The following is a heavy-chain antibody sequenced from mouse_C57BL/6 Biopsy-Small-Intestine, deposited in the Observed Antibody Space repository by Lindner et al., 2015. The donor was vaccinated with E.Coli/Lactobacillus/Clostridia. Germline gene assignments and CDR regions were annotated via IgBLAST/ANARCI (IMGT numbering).Heavy chain of an antibody. Sequence: VQLQESGGGLVKPGGSLKLSCAASGFTFSDYGMHWVRQAPEKGLEWVTYINSGSSTIYYADTVKGRFTISRDNAKNTLFLQMTGLRSEDTAMYYCAKGTGRGFDFWGQGTTLTVSS. CDR2: INSGSSTI. D-gene: IGHD4-1*01. CDR3: AKGTGRGFDF. J-gene: IGHJ2*01. CDR1: GFTFSDYG. V-gene: IGHV5-17*01.